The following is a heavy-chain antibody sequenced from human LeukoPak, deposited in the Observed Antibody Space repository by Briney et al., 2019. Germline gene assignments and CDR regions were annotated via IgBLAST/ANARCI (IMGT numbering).Heavy chain of an antibody. D-gene: IGHD3-22*01. CDR2: INSDGSST. J-gene: IGHJ4*02. CDR3: TRHDRGYYDSSGYNDY. V-gene: IGHV3-74*01. Sequence: GGSLRLSCAVSGFTFSSYWMHWVRQAPGKGLVWVSRINSDGSSTSYADSVKGRFTISRDNAKNSLYLQMNSLKTEDTAVYYCTRHDRGYYDSSGYNDYWGQGTLVTVSS. CDR1: GFTFSSYW.